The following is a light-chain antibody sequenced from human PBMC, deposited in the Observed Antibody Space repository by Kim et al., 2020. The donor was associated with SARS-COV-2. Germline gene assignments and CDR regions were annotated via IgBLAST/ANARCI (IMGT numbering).Light chain of an antibody. CDR1: QSINYN. Sequence: EIVMTQSPATLSVSPGERATLSCRASQSINYNLAWYQQKPGQAPRLLIYDVSTRATGIPARFSGSGSGTEFTLTISSLQSEDFAIYYCQQYSNWPPETFGQGTKLEI. J-gene: IGKJ2*01. CDR3: QQYSNWPPET. V-gene: IGKV3-15*01. CDR2: DVS.